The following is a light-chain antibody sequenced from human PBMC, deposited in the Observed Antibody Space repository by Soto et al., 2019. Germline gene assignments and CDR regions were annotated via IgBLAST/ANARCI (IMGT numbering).Light chain of an antibody. CDR1: QSISSY. V-gene: IGKV1-39*01. CDR2: AAS. J-gene: IGKJ3*01. CDR3: HQSYSTPFT. Sequence: DIQMTQSPSSLSASVGDRVTITCRASQSISSYLNWYQQKPGKAPTLLIYAASSLHSGVPSSFSGSESGTDFTLTISILQPEQFATYDCHQSYSTPFTFGPGTKVDIK.